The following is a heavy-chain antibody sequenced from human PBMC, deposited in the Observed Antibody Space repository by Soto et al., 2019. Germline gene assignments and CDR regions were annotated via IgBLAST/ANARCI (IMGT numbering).Heavy chain of an antibody. D-gene: IGHD2-2*01. CDR3: ARPSGYCSSTSCSVRDYYYYGMDV. Sequence: GESLKISCKGSGYSFTSYWIGWVRQMPGKGLEWMGIIYPGDSDTRYSPSFQGQVTISADKSISTAYLQWSSLKASDTAMYYCARPSGYCSSTSCSVRDYYYYGMDVWGQGTTVTVSS. CDR2: IYPGDSDT. V-gene: IGHV5-51*01. CDR1: GYSFTSYW. J-gene: IGHJ6*02.